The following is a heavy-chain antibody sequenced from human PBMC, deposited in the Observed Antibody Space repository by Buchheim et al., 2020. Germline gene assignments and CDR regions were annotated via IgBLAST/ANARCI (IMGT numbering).Heavy chain of an antibody. CDR1: GFTFDDYA. V-gene: IGHV3-43D*03. Sequence: EVQLVESGGVVVQPGGSLRLSCAASGFTFDDYAMHWVRLAPGKGLEWVSLISWDGGSTYYADSVKGRFTISRDNSKNSLYLLMNSLRAEDTALYYCVKGSGGGSGWYNWFDPWGQGTL. CDR2: ISWDGGST. D-gene: IGHD6-19*01. CDR3: VKGSGGGSGWYNWFDP. J-gene: IGHJ5*02.